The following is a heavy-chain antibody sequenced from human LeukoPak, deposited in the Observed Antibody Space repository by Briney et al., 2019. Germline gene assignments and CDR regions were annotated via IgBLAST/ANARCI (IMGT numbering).Heavy chain of an antibody. Sequence: SETLSLTCAVYGGSFSGYYWSWIRQPPGKGLEWIGEINHSGSTNYNPSLKSRVTISVDTSKNQFSLKLSSVTAADAAVYCCARVSAAAGEGYYFDYWGQGTLVTVSS. CDR1: GGSFSGYY. CDR3: ARVSAAAGEGYYFDY. CDR2: INHSGST. D-gene: IGHD6-13*01. J-gene: IGHJ4*02. V-gene: IGHV4-34*01.